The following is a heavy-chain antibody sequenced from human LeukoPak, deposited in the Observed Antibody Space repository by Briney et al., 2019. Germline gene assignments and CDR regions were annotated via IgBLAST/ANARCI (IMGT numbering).Heavy chain of an antibody. CDR3: AREGQWLATSLDY. CDR2: ISSSSSYI. CDR1: GFTFSSYS. D-gene: IGHD6-19*01. Sequence: PGGSLRLSCAASGFTFSSYSMNWVRQAPGKGLEWVSSISSSSSYIYYADSVKGRFTISRDNAKNSLYLQMNSLRAEDTAVYYCAREGQWLATSLDYWGQGTLVTVSS. J-gene: IGHJ4*02. V-gene: IGHV3-21*01.